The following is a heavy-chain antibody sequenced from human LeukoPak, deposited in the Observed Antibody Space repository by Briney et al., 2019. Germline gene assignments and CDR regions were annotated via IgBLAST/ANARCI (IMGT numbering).Heavy chain of an antibody. CDR3: ARKASSGWYDYWFDP. D-gene: IGHD6-19*01. Sequence: PSETLSLTCAVYGGSFSGYYWSWIRQPPGKGLEWIGEINHSGSTNYNPSLKSRVTISVDTSKNQFSLKLSSVTAADTAVYYCARKASSGWYDYWFDPWGQGTLVTVSS. CDR1: GGSFSGYY. V-gene: IGHV4-34*01. J-gene: IGHJ5*02. CDR2: INHSGST.